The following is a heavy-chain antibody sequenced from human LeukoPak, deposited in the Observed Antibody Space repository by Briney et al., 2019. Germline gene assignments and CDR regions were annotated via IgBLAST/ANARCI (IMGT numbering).Heavy chain of an antibody. D-gene: IGHD3-10*01. Sequence: SETLSLTCTVSGDSMRSSDDWGWIRQPPGKGLEWIGSIYDSGSTYYNPSLKSRVTISVDTSKNQFSLKLSSVTAADTAVYYCARDRGIGVILTEDNWFDPWGQGTLVTVSS. CDR3: ARDRGIGVILTEDNWFDP. J-gene: IGHJ5*02. V-gene: IGHV4-38-2*02. CDR1: GDSMRSSDD. CDR2: IYDSGST.